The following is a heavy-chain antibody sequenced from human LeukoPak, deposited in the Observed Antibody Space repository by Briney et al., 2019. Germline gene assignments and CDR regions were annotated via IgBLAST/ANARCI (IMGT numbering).Heavy chain of an antibody. CDR1: GASVSNNNYY. D-gene: IGHD5-12*01. CDR2: IYYSGST. Sequence: SETLSLTCTVSGASVSNNNYYWGWIRQPPGKGLEWIASIYYSGSTYYNPSLKSRVTISVDTSKNHLSLILSSVTAADTAVYYCAPGGYIGYGHAFDIWGQGTTVTVSS. J-gene: IGHJ3*02. V-gene: IGHV4-39*07. CDR3: APGGYIGYGHAFDI.